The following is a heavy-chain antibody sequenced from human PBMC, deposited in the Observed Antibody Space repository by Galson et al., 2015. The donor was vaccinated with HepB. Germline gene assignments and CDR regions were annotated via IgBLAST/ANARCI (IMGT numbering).Heavy chain of an antibody. CDR2: ISSSGSTI. Sequence: SLRLSCAASGFTFSDYYMSWIRQAPGKGLEWVSYISSSGSTIYYADSVKGRFTISRDNAKNSLYLQMNSLRAEDTAVYYCASGGVAVAGRNSDSFDIWGQGTLVTVSS. CDR3: ASGGVAVAGRNSDSFDI. J-gene: IGHJ3*02. CDR1: GFTFSDYY. D-gene: IGHD6-19*01. V-gene: IGHV3-11*01.